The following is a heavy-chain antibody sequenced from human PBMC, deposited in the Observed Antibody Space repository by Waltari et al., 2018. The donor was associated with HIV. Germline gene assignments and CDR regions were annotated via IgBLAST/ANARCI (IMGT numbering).Heavy chain of an antibody. CDR1: GGSITGYY. D-gene: IGHD1-26*01. V-gene: IGHV4-59*01. J-gene: IGHJ4*02. CDR2: IYHSGNT. CDR3: ARCPYQYSPYYFDY. Sequence: QVQLQESGPGLVKPSETLSLTCSVSGGSITGYYWSWIRQPPGKGLEWIGYIYHSGNTNYNPSLQSRVTISVDTSKNQFSLNLSSVTAADTAVYFCARCPYQYSPYYFDYWGQGALVTVSS.